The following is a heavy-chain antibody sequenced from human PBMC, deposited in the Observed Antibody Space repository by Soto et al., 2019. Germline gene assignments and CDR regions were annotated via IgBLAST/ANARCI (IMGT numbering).Heavy chain of an antibody. CDR3: SRVDVHCSGGSCYRAPMDV. J-gene: IGHJ6*03. D-gene: IGHD2-15*01. V-gene: IGHV3-66*01. CDR2: IKSGGST. Sequence: EVQLVESGGDLVQPGGYLRLSCAASGFTVSSNYMSWVRQAPGKGLEWVSVIKSGGSTFYADSVKGRFTISRDNSKHTLYLQMNRLVVEDTAMYCCSRVDVHCSGGSCYRAPMDVGGRGTTVTVSS. CDR1: GFTVSSNY.